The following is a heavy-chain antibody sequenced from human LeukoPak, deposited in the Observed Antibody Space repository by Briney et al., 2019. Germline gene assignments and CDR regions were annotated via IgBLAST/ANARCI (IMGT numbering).Heavy chain of an antibody. Sequence: GASVKVSCKASGYTFTTYGISWVRQAPGQGLEWMGWISGYNGNTKYSQKLQGRVTTTTDTSTSTAYKELRIMRTYDNTLIYHAKTKYAQKLQGRVTMTTDTSTSKAYMELRSLKSDDTAVYYCARERPKTPYYDSSGYWADWGQGTLVTVSS. CDR2: ISGYNGNT. CDR3: AKTKYAQKLQGRVTMTTDTSTSKAYMELRSLKSDDTAVYYCARERPKTPYYDSSGYWAD. V-gene: IGHV1-18*01. J-gene: IGHJ4*02. D-gene: IGHD2-2*02. CDR1: GYTFTTYG.